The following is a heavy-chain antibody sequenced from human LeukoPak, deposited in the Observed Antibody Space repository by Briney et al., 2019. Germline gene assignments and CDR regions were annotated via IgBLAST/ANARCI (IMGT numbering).Heavy chain of an antibody. V-gene: IGHV4-59*01. CDR2: IYYSGST. D-gene: IGHD3-9*01. J-gene: IGHJ5*02. CDR1: GDSISSYY. Sequence: SETLSLTCTVSGDSISSYYWSWIRQPPGKGLEWIGYIYYSGSTKYNPSLKSRVTMSLDTSKSQFSLKLNSVTAADTAVYYCARGRGYFDPFDPWGQGTLVTVSS. CDR3: ARGRGYFDPFDP.